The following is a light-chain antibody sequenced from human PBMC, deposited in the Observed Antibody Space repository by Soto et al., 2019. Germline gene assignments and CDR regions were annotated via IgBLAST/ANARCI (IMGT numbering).Light chain of an antibody. V-gene: IGKV1-33*01. CDR2: DAS. CDR1: EDVSDY. J-gene: IGKJ4*01. CDR3: QLYKNVILT. Sequence: DIKMTQSPSSLSASVGDRVTLTCQASEDVSDYVNLYQQKPGRAPKLLIYDASKLETGVPSRFSGSGSGTDFTFTIRALQPEDFATYYCQLYKNVILTFGGGTRVDI.